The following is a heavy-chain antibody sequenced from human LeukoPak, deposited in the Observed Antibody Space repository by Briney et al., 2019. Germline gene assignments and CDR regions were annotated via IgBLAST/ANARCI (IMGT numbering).Heavy chain of an antibody. D-gene: IGHD6-13*01. Sequence: GGSLRLSCAASGFTFSSYAMSWVRQAPGKGLEWVAALKEDGSRQYYVDSVTGRFTISRDNVKNSLYLQMSSLRVEDTAVYFCARDLSSRDGYWGQGTVVTVSS. CDR2: LKEDGSRQ. CDR3: ARDLSSRDGY. J-gene: IGHJ4*02. V-gene: IGHV3-7*03. CDR1: GFTFSSYA.